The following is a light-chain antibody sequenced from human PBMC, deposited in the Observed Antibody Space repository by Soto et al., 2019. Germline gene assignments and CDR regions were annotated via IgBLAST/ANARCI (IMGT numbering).Light chain of an antibody. V-gene: IGKV3-20*01. CDR3: QHYQVGQPIA. CDR1: LSVGTR. Sequence: IVLTQSPDTLSFSPGERATLSCRASLSVGTRLAWYQHKTGQAPSLLMSGASSRATGIPDRFSGSGSETDFTLTISRLEPEDFALYYCQHYQVGQPIAFGRGTRLEIK. J-gene: IGKJ5*01. CDR2: GAS.